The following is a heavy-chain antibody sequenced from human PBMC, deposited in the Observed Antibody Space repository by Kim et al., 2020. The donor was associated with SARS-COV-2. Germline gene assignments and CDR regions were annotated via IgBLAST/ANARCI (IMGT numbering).Heavy chain of an antibody. CDR3: ARGGAGSGAYYRE. Sequence: ASVNVSCKASEYTFTSYAIHWVRQTPGQRLEWMGWINAGNGNTKYSQKFQGRVIITRDTYASTGYMELSSLTSEDTAVFYCARGGAGSGAYYREWGQGTLVTVSS. J-gene: IGHJ4*02. D-gene: IGHD3-10*01. V-gene: IGHV1-3*01. CDR2: INAGNGNT. CDR1: EYTFTSYA.